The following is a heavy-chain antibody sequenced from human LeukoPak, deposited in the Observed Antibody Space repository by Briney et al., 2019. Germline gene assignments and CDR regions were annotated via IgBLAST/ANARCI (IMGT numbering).Heavy chain of an antibody. CDR1: GFTFGDYA. Sequence: TGGSLRLSCTASGFTFGDYAVSWVRQAPGKGLEWVGFIRSKAYGGTTEYAASVKGRFTISRDDSKSIAYLQMNSLKTEDTAVYYCTSGPPDGIAVAGFDYWGQGTLVTVSS. CDR3: TSGPPDGIAVAGFDY. CDR2: IRSKAYGGTT. V-gene: IGHV3-49*04. D-gene: IGHD6-19*01. J-gene: IGHJ4*02.